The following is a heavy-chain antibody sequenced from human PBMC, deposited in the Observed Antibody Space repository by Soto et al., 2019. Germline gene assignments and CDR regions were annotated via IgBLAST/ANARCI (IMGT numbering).Heavy chain of an antibody. CDR2: ISGSGGST. CDR3: AKDPVMVTAPGDYYYGMDV. J-gene: IGHJ6*04. V-gene: IGHV3-23*01. CDR1: GFTFSSYA. Sequence: PGGSLRLSCAASGFTFSSYAMSWVRQAPGKGLEWVSAISGSGGSTYYADSVKGRFTISRDNSKNTLYLQMNSLRAEDTAVYYCAKDPVMVTAPGDYYYGMDVWGKGTTVTVSS. D-gene: IGHD2-21*02.